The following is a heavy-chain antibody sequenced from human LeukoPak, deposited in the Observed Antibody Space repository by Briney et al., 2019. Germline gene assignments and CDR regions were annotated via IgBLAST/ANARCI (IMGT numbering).Heavy chain of an antibody. CDR3: ARENYYDFDF. V-gene: IGHV3-20*01. D-gene: IGHD3-10*01. J-gene: IGHJ4*02. CDR2: INWNGGST. Sequence: GGSLRLSCAASGFTFDDYGMSWVRQAPGKGLEWGSGINWNGGSTGYADSVKGRFTISRENAKNSMYLQMNSLRAEDTACYHCARENYYDFDFWGQGPLVTVSS. CDR1: GFTFDDYG.